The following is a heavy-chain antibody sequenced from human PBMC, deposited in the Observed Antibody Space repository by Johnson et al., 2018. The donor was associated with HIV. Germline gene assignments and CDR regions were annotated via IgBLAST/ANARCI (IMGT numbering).Heavy chain of an antibody. D-gene: IGHD3-22*01. V-gene: IGHV3-66*01. Sequence: VQLVESGGGLVQPGGSLRLSCAASGFTASSNYMSWVRKAPGKGLEWVSAIYSGGSTYYADSVKGRFTISRDNSKNTLYLQMNSLRAEDTAVYYCASVPMIVVLDGAFDIWGQGTMVTVSS. CDR3: ASVPMIVVLDGAFDI. J-gene: IGHJ3*02. CDR1: GFTASSNY. CDR2: IYSGGST.